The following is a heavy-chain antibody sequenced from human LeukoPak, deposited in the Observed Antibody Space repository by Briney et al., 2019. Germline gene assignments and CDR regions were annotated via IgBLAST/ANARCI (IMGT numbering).Heavy chain of an antibody. J-gene: IGHJ6*02. D-gene: IGHD4-17*01. CDR2: ISGSGGST. Sequence: GGSLRLSCAASGFTFSSYAMSWVRQAPGKGLEWVSAISGSGGSTYYADSVKGRFTISRDNSKNTLYLQMNSLRAEDTAVYYCAKDHVFTVTNPYYYYDMDVWGQGTTVTVSS. V-gene: IGHV3-23*01. CDR1: GFTFSSYA. CDR3: AKDHVFTVTNPYYYYDMDV.